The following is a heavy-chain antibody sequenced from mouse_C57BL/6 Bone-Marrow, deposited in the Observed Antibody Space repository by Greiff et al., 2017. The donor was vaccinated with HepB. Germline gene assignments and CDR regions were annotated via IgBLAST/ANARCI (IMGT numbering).Heavy chain of an antibody. CDR1: GFTFSDYY. CDR2: INYDGSST. CDR3: AREHYGSWYFDV. Sequence: EVKVVESEGGLVQPGSSMKLSCTASGFTFSDYYMAWVRQVPEKGLEWVANINYDGSSTYYLDSLKSRFIISRDNAKNILYLQMSSLKSEDTATYYCAREHYGSWYFDVWGTGTTVTVSS. V-gene: IGHV5-16*01. D-gene: IGHD1-1*01. J-gene: IGHJ1*03.